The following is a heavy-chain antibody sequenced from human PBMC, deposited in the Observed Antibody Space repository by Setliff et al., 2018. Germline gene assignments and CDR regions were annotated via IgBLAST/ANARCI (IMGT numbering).Heavy chain of an antibody. V-gene: IGHV4-61*09. CDR1: GDSISSRTYY. CDR3: ARATSGWYSAYYYYMDV. D-gene: IGHD6-19*01. J-gene: IGHJ6*03. Sequence: SETLSLTCTVSGDSISSRTYYWSWIRQPAGKGLEWIGHIYTSWSTISNPSLKSRVTISLDTSKNQFSLKLSSVTAADTAVYYCARATSGWYSAYYYYMDVWGKGTTVTVSS. CDR2: IYTSWST.